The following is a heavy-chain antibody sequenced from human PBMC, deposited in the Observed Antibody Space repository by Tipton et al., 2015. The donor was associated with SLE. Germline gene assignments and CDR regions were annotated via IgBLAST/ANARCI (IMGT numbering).Heavy chain of an antibody. CDR1: GYSFTSYA. CDR2: INAANGNT. V-gene: IGHV1-3*01. Sequence: QLVQSGAEVKKPGTSMKVSCKASGYSFTSYAIHWVRRAPGQRLEWMGWINAANGNTRYLQKFQGRVTITRDTSATTAYMELSSLRSEDTAVYYCARRQTEAFDIWGQGTVVTVSS. J-gene: IGHJ3*02. CDR3: ARRQTEAFDI.